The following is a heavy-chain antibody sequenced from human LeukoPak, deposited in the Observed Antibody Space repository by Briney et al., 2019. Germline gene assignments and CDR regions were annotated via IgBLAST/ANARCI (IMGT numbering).Heavy chain of an antibody. CDR1: GFAFSSYS. D-gene: IGHD6-13*01. CDR3: ARDALSRSSSSTNYFDY. J-gene: IGHJ4*02. CDR2: ISSSSSYI. Sequence: GGSPRLSCAASGFAFSSYSMNWVRQAPGKGLEWVSSISSSSSYIYYADSVKGRFTISRDNAKNSLYLQMNSLRAEDTAVYYCARDALSRSSSSTNYFDYWGQGTLVTVSS. V-gene: IGHV3-21*01.